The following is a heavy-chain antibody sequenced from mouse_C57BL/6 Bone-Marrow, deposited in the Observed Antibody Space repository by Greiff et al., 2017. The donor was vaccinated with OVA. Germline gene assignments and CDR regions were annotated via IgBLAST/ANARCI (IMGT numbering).Heavy chain of an antibody. D-gene: IGHD2-1*01. CDR2: IDPENGDT. Sequence: HHSGSELVRPGASVKLSCTASGFNIKDDYMHWVKQRPEQGLEWIGWIDPENGDTEYASKFQGKATITADTSSNTAYLQLSSLTSEDTAVYYCTSYGNFDYWGQGTTLTVSS. V-gene: IGHV14-4*01. CDR1: GFNIKDDY. CDR3: TSYGNFDY. J-gene: IGHJ2*01.